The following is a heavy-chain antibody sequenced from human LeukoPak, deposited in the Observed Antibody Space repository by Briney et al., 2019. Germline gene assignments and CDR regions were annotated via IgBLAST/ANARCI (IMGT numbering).Heavy chain of an antibody. Sequence: GGSLRLSCAASGFSFSTYDMSWVRQAPGKGLEWVSSISGSGDTTYYADSVKGRFTISRDNSNNTLYLQVNSLRAEDTAVYYCARDLYGGNSASWVDLWGQGTLVTVSS. CDR2: ISGSGDTT. V-gene: IGHV3-23*01. D-gene: IGHD4-23*01. J-gene: IGHJ5*02. CDR1: GFSFSTYD. CDR3: ARDLYGGNSASWVDL.